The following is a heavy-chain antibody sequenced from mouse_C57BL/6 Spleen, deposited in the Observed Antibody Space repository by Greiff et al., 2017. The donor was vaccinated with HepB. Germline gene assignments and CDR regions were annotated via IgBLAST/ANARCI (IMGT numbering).Heavy chain of an antibody. Sequence: VQVVESGPELVKPGASVKISCKASGYAFSSSWMNWVKQRPGKGLEWIGRIYPGDGDTNYNGKFKGKATLTADKSSSTAYMQLSSLTSEDSAVYCCARQGTAQFAYWGQGTLVTVSA. CDR2: IYPGDGDT. CDR3: ARQGTAQFAY. J-gene: IGHJ3*01. D-gene: IGHD3-2*02. V-gene: IGHV1-82*01. CDR1: GYAFSSSW.